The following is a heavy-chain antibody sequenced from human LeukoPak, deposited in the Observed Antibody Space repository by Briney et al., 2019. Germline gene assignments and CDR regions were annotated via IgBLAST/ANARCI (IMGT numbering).Heavy chain of an antibody. J-gene: IGHJ3*02. CDR1: GYSIRSGYY. CDR3: ARDRRAFDI. CDR2: IYHSGST. V-gene: IGHV4-38-2*02. D-gene: IGHD6-6*01. Sequence: PSETLSLTCAVSGYSIRSGYYWGWIRQPPGKGLEWIGSIYHSGSTYYNPSLKSRVTISVDTSKNQFSLKLSSVTAADTAVYYCARDRRAFDIWGQGTMVTVSS.